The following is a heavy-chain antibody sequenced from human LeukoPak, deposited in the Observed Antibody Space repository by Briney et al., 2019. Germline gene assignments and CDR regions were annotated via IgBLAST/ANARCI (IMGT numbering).Heavy chain of an antibody. J-gene: IGHJ5*02. V-gene: IGHV1-46*01. CDR1: GYTFATYY. Sequence: ASVKVSCKASGYTFATYYMHWVRQAPGQGLEWMGIINPGGGSTSYSQKFQGRVTMTRNTSISTAYMELSSLRSEDTAVYYCARGRGRSVVATINWFDPWGQGTLVTVSS. CDR2: INPGGGST. CDR3: ARGRGRSVVATINWFDP. D-gene: IGHD5-12*01.